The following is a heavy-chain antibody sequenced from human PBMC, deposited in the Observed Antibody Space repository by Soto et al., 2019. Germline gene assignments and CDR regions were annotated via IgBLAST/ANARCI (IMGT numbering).Heavy chain of an antibody. CDR1: GYTFINYY. J-gene: IGHJ4*02. D-gene: IGHD3-9*01. Sequence: ASVRVSCKASGYTFINYYIHWVRQAPGEGLGWMGWMNPNSGNTGYAQKFQGRVTMTRNTSISTAYMELSSLRAEDTAVYYCAKDNGDILTGYSPSPFDYWGQGTLVTVS. CDR2: MNPNSGNT. V-gene: IGHV1-8*02. CDR3: AKDNGDILTGYSPSPFDY.